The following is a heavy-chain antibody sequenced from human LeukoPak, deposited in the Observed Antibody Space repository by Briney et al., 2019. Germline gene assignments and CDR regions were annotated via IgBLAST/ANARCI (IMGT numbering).Heavy chain of an antibody. V-gene: IGHV4-4*07. D-gene: IGHD1-14*01. Sequence: SETLSLTCSVSGGSIGSYYWYWIRQPAGKGLEWIGRMYSGGSSNYNPSLTSRVTMSVDTSKNQFSLKLNSVTAADTAVYYCARGTTKYYYYYMDVWGKGTTVTVSS. CDR3: ARGTTKYYYYYMDV. CDR1: GGSIGSYY. J-gene: IGHJ6*03. CDR2: MYSGGSS.